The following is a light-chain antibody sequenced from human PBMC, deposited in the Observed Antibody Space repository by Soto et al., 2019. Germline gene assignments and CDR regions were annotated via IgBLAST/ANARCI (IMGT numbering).Light chain of an antibody. CDR2: DAS. Sequence: EIVLTQSPGTLSLSPGERATLSCRASQSVSSSYLAWYQQKAGQAPRLLIYDASNRATGIPARFSGRGSGTDFTLTISSLEPEDFAVYYCQQRRDTFGQGTRLETK. J-gene: IGKJ5*01. V-gene: IGKV3D-20*02. CDR3: QQRRDT. CDR1: QSVSSSY.